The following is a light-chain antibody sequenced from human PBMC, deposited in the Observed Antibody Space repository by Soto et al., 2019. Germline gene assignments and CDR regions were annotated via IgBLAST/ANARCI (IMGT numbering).Light chain of an antibody. CDR1: QTVFSN. CDR2: AAS. Sequence: EIVMTQSPATLSVSPGERVTLSCRASQTVFSNLAWYQQKPGQAPRLLIYAASTGATGIPARFSGSGSGTEFTLTISSLQSKDFAVYYCQQYNNWPPPFTFGQGTRLEIK. V-gene: IGKV3-15*01. CDR3: QQYNNWPPPFT. J-gene: IGKJ5*01.